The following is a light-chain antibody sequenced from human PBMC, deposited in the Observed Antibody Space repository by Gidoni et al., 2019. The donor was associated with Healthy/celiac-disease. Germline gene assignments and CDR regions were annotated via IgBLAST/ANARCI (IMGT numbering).Light chain of an antibody. CDR3: AAWDDSLSGRV. CDR2: RNN. CDR1: RSNIGSNY. Sequence: QSVLTQPPSASGTPGQGVTIPCSGSRSNIGSNYVYWYQQLPGTAPKLLIYRNNQRPSGVPDRFSGSKSGTSASLAISGLRSEDEADYYCAAWDDSLSGRVFGGGTKLTVL. J-gene: IGLJ3*02. V-gene: IGLV1-47*01.